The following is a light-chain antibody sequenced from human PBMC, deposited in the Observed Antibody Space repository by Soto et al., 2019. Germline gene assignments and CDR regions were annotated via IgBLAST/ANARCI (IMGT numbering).Light chain of an antibody. J-gene: IGKJ1*01. Sequence: DIQMTQSPSTLSASVGDRVTITCRASQSITSWLAWYQQKPGKAPKLLIYKASTLESGVSSRFSGSGSGTEFTLTISSLQPDDCATYYCQRYNTYSWTFGQGTKVEIK. CDR1: QSITSW. CDR3: QRYNTYSWT. CDR2: KAS. V-gene: IGKV1-5*03.